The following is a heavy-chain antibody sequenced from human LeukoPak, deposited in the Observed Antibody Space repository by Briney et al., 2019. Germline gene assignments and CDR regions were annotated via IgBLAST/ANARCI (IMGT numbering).Heavy chain of an antibody. D-gene: IGHD1-26*01. CDR2: IYPGDSDS. CDR3: ARQGVSSGLDY. V-gene: IGHV5-51*01. J-gene: IGHJ4*02. Sequence: GESLKISCKGSGYSFTSYWIGWVRPMPGKGLEWMGIIYPGDSDSRYSPSFQGQVTISADKSINTAYLQWSSLKASDTAIYYCARQGVSSGLDYWGQGTLVAVSS. CDR1: GYSFTSYW.